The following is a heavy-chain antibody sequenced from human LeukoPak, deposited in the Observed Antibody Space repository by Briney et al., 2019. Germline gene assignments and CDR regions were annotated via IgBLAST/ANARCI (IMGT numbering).Heavy chain of an antibody. D-gene: IGHD3-22*01. V-gene: IGHV3-53*01. CDR1: GFTVSSNY. CDR2: IYSGGST. CDR3: ARMGHYYDSSGSDY. J-gene: IGHJ4*02. Sequence: GGSLRLSCAASGFTVSSNYMSWVRQAPRKGLEWVSVIYSGGSTYYADSVKGRFTISRDNSKNTLYLQMNSLRAEDTAVYYCARMGHYYDSSGSDYWGQGTLVTVSS.